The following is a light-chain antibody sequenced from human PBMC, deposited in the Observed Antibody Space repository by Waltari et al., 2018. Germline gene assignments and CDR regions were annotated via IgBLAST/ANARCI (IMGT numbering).Light chain of an antibody. Sequence: IVMTQSPATLSVSPGENATLSCRASQSVGGNLAWYQQKRGQAPRLLIYGVSTRATGVPARISGSGSGTEFTLTISSLQSADFAVYYCQQYNSWPPWTFGQGTKVEIK. V-gene: IGKV3-15*01. J-gene: IGKJ1*01. CDR1: QSVGGN. CDR3: QQYNSWPPWT. CDR2: GVS.